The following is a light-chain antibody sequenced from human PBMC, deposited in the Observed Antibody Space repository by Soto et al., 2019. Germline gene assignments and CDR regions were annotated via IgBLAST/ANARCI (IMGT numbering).Light chain of an antibody. CDR2: EVS. V-gene: IGLV2-8*01. CDR3: ISYAGSNLLYV. J-gene: IGLJ1*01. Sequence: QSVLTQPPSASGSPGQSVTISCTGTSSDVGGYNYVSWYQQHPGKAPKLMIYEVSKRPSGVPDRFSGSKSGNTASLTVSGLQAEDEAVYYCISYAGSNLLYVFGTGTKLTVL. CDR1: SSDVGGYNY.